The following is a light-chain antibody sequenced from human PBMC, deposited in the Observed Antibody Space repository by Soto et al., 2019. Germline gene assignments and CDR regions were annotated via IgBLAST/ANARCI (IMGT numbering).Light chain of an antibody. J-gene: IGKJ4*01. CDR1: QDITNW. CDR3: QQASSFPLT. V-gene: IGKV1D-12*01. Sequence: DIQMTQSPSSVSASVGDRVTITCRASQDITNWLAWYQQKPGKAPKLLLYAASSLQRGVTSRFSRIGSGKDFTPTISSLEPEDFATYYCQQASSFPLTFGGGTKVEIK. CDR2: AAS.